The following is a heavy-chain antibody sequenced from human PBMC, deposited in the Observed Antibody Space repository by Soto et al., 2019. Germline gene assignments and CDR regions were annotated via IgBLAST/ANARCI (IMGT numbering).Heavy chain of an antibody. V-gene: IGHV1-69*01. CDR1: GGTFSSYA. D-gene: IGHD3-3*02. CDR3: ARGHFHHVSNYYYSLDV. J-gene: IGHJ6*02. Sequence: QVQLVQSGAEVKKPGSSVQVSCKASGGTFSSYAISWVRQAPGQGLEWMGGFIPMFNRPHSARKFQGRVTITADESTSTAYMDLSSLRSEDTAVYYCARGHFHHVSNYYYSLDVLGQGTTVTVSS. CDR2: FIPMFNRP.